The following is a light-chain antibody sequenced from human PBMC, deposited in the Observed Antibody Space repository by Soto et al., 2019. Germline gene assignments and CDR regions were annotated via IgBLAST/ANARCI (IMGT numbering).Light chain of an antibody. CDR3: QQSDNWPLT. V-gene: IGKV3-11*01. J-gene: IGKJ4*01. CDR1: QILRGP. Sequence: EIVLTQSPATLSLSPGERATLSCRASQILRGPLAWYQQKPGQAPRLLIYEAFSRATGIPARFSGSGSGTDFILTISSLEPEDFAVYYCQQSDNWPLTFGGGTKVEV. CDR2: EAF.